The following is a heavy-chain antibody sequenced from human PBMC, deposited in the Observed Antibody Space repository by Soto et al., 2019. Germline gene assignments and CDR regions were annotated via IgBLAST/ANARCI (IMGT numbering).Heavy chain of an antibody. Sequence: SDTLSLTCVVSGGSLSDYFWSWIRQPPGMALEWIGEINHLGSINYNPSLKSRVTMSVDTSKNQFSLTLNSVTAADTATYYCDLGFLSHCAYFYYIYFFARRTTVTVSS. CDR3: DLGFLSHCAYFYYIYF. V-gene: IGHV4-34*01. J-gene: IGHJ6*03. CDR1: GGSLSDYF. D-gene: IGHD3-16*02. CDR2: INHLGSI.